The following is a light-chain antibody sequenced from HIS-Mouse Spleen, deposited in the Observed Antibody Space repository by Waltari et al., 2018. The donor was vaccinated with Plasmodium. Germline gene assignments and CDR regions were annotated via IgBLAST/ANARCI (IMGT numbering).Light chain of an antibody. CDR1: QSVSSN. J-gene: IGKJ3*01. Sequence: EIVMTQSSATLSVSPGERATRSCSASQSVSSNLAWYQQKPGQAPRLLIYRASTRATGIPARFSGSGSGTEFTLTISSLQSEDFAVYYCQQYNNWSFTFGPGTKVDIK. CDR3: QQYNNWSFT. V-gene: IGKV3-15*01. CDR2: RAS.